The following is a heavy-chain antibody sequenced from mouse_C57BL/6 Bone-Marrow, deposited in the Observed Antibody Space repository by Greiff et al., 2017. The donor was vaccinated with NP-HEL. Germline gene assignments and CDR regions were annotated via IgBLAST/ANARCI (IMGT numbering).Heavy chain of an antibody. Sequence: EVMLVESGGGLVQPGGSLKLSCAASGFTFSDYYMYWVRQTPEKRLEWVAYISNGGGSTYYPDTVKGRFTISRDNAKNTLYLQMSRLKSEDTAMYYCARHYYGSSPYYAMDYRGQGTSVTVSS. CDR1: GFTFSDYY. CDR3: ARHYYGSSPYYAMDY. D-gene: IGHD1-1*01. CDR2: ISNGGGST. V-gene: IGHV5-12*01. J-gene: IGHJ4*01.